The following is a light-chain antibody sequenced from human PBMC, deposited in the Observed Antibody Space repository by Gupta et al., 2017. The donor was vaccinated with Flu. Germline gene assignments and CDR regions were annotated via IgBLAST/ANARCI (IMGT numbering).Light chain of an antibody. CDR3: QHYNEWPLT. CDR2: SAS. J-gene: IGKJ4*01. Sequence: GEGAPRSCRASRGVRGSSAWYQQRPGRAPRLLIYSASRRGGGVGGGVSGSGSGTEFTLTISSLQSEDFAVYYCQHYNEWPLTFGGGTKVEIK. CDR1: RGVRGS. V-gene: IGKV3-15*01.